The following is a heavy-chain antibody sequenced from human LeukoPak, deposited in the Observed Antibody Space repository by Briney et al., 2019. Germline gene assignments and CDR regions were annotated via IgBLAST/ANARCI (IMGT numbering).Heavy chain of an antibody. V-gene: IGHV1-8*01. D-gene: IGHD6-19*01. J-gene: IGHJ1*01. Sequence: GASVKVSCKASGYTFTSYDINWVRQATGQGLEWMGWMHPNSGNTGYAQSFQGRVTMTRNTSISTAYMELSSLRSEDTAVYYCARGGPVAATHKYFQHWGQGTLVTVSS. CDR2: MHPNSGNT. CDR3: ARGGPVAATHKYFQH. CDR1: GYTFTSYD.